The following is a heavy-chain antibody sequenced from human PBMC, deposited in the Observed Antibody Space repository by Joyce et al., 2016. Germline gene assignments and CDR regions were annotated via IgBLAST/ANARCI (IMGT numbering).Heavy chain of an antibody. Sequence: EVQLVDSGGVVVQPGGSLRLSCAASGFIFDDYTMFWVRHPPGKGLEWVSLITWDAGSIYYADSVKDRFTISRDNSKNSLFRQINSLKTEDTALYYCAKDKYMRSSRESHFHHWGQGTPVIVSS. CDR2: ITWDAGSI. V-gene: IGHV3-43*01. D-gene: IGHD6-6*01. J-gene: IGHJ1*01. CDR3: AKDKYMRSSRESHFHH. CDR1: GFIFDDYT.